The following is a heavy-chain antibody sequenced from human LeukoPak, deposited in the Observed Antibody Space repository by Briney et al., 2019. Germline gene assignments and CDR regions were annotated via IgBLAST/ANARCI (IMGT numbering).Heavy chain of an antibody. J-gene: IGHJ4*02. D-gene: IGHD3-22*01. CDR3: ARWPDSSGYYSYDY. Sequence: GASVKVSCKASGYTFTSYGISWVRQAPGQGLEWMGWISAYNGNTNYAQKLQGRVTMTTDTSTSTAYMELRSLRSDDTAVYYCARWPDSSGYYSYDYWGQGTLVTVSS. V-gene: IGHV1-18*01. CDR1: GYTFTSYG. CDR2: ISAYNGNT.